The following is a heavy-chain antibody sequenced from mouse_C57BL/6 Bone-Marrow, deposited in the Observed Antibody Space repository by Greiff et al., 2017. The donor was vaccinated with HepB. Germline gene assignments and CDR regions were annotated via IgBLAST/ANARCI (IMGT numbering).Heavy chain of an antibody. V-gene: IGHV1-42*01. J-gene: IGHJ2*01. D-gene: IGHD1-1*01. CDR1: GYSFTGYY. Sequence: VQLKESGPELVKPGASVKISCKASGYSFTGYYMNWVKQSPEKSLEWIGEINPSTGGTTYNQKFKAKATLTVDKSSSTAYMQLKSLTSEDSAVYYCARDYGSSLYYFDYWGQGTTLTVSS. CDR3: ARDYGSSLYYFDY. CDR2: INPSTGGT.